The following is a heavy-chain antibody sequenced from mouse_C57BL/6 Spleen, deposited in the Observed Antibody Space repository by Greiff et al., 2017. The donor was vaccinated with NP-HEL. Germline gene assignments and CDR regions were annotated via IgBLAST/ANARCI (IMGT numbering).Heavy chain of an antibody. CDR1: GYTFTGYW. Sequence: QVQLQQSGAELMKPGASVKLSCKATGYTFTGYWIEWVKQRPGHGLEWIGEILPGSGSTNYNETFKGKATFTADTSSNTAYMQLSSLTTEDSAIANGARRTTVVSDWYFDVWGTGTTVTVAS. J-gene: IGHJ1*03. D-gene: IGHD1-1*01. V-gene: IGHV1-9*01. CDR3: ARRTTVVSDWYFDV. CDR2: ILPGSGST.